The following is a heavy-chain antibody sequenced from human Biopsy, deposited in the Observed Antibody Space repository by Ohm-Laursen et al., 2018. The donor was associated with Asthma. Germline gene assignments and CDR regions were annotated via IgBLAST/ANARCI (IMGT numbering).Heavy chain of an antibody. D-gene: IGHD4-17*01. CDR1: GFKFNDNA. Sequence: SLRLSCAASGFKFNDNAMHWIRQAPGKGLEWVSGISWNSGRIGYADSVKGRFTISRDNAKNSLYLQMNSLRPEDTALYYCAKDGVTTVTTTAFDMWGQGTMVTVAS. V-gene: IGHV3-9*01. J-gene: IGHJ3*02. CDR2: ISWNSGRI. CDR3: AKDGVTTVTTTAFDM.